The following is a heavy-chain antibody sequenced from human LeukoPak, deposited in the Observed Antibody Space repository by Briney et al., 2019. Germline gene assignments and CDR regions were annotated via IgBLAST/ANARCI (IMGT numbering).Heavy chain of an antibody. CDR1: GYSFTSYW. J-gene: IGHJ6*02. Sequence: GESLKISCKGSGYSFTSYWIGWVRQMPGKGLEWVGIIYPGDSDTRYSPSFQGQVTISADKSISTAYLQWSSLKASDTAMYYCARQDPYYYYGMDVWGQGTTVTVSS. CDR3: ARQDPYYYYGMDV. V-gene: IGHV5-51*01. CDR2: IYPGDSDT.